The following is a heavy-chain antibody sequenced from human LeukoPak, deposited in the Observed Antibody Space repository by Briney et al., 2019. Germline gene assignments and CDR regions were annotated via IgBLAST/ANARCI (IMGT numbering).Heavy chain of an antibody. V-gene: IGHV1-2*02. CDR3: ARDGSPQNYDILTGYYTRDVNWFDP. D-gene: IGHD3-9*01. J-gene: IGHJ5*02. CDR1: GYTFTGYY. CDR2: INPNSGGT. Sequence: ASAKVSCKASGYTFTGYYMHWVRQAPGQGLGWMGWINPNSGGTNYAQKFQGRVTMTRDTSISTAYMELSRLRSDDTAVYYCARDGSPQNYDILTGYYTRDVNWFDPWGQGTLVTVSS.